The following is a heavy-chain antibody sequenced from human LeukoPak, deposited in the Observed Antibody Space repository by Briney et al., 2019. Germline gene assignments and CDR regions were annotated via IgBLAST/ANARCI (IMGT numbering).Heavy chain of an antibody. J-gene: IGHJ4*02. D-gene: IGHD2-2*01. V-gene: IGHV4-39*01. Sequence: PSETLSLTCTVSGGSISSSSFFWAWIRQPPGKGLEWIGTVSYSGTTYYSLSLKSRVTISVDTSKNQFSLRLTSVTAADTALYYCAKLTCSSTFCPLDYWGQGTLVTVSS. CDR3: AKLTCSSTFCPLDY. CDR2: VSYSGTT. CDR1: GGSISSSSFF.